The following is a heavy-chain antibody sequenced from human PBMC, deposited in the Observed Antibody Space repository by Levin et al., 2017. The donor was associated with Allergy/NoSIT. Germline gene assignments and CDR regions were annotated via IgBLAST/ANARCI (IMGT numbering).Heavy chain of an antibody. CDR1: GFTFDDYA. Sequence: GGSLRLSCAASGFTFDDYAMHWVRQGPGKGLEWVSIIDWNSGTVDYADSVKGRFTISRDNAKNSVYLQMNSLRAEDTAVYYCARSSCSSTSCLRALGYNYYMDVWGKGTTVTVSS. CDR2: IDWNSGTV. J-gene: IGHJ6*03. CDR3: ARSSCSSTSCLRALGYNYYMDV. V-gene: IGHV3-9*01. D-gene: IGHD2-2*01.